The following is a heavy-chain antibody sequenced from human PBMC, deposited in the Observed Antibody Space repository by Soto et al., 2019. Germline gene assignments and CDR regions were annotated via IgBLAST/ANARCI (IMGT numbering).Heavy chain of an antibody. V-gene: IGHV4-39*01. CDR1: GGSISSSSYY. CDR3: ARTYYYDSSGYWDYVDY. J-gene: IGHJ4*02. D-gene: IGHD3-22*01. Sequence: PSETLSLTCTVSGGSISSSSYYWGWIRQPPGKGLEWIGSIYYSGSTYYNPSLKSRVTISVDTSKNQFSLKLSSVTSADTAVYYCARTYYYDSSGYWDYVDYWGQGTLVTVSS. CDR2: IYYSGST.